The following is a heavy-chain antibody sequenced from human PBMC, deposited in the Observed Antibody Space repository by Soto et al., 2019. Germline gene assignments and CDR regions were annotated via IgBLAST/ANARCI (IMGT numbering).Heavy chain of an antibody. CDR2: VSYDGSNT. CDR1: GFTFSSYG. D-gene: IGHD2-2*01. Sequence: QVQLVESGGGVVQPGRSLRLSCAASGFTFSSYGMHWVRQAPGKGLEWVALVSYDGSNTYYADSVQGRFTISRDNSKNTLYLQMNSLRAEDTAVYYCAKERACSIADCYEAWFYWGQGTLVTVSS. V-gene: IGHV3-30*18. CDR3: AKERACSIADCYEAWFY. J-gene: IGHJ4*02.